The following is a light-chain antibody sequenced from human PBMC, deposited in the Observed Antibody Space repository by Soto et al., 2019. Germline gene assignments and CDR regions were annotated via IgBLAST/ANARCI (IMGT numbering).Light chain of an antibody. V-gene: IGLV2-14*01. Sequence: QSALTQPASVSGSPGQSITIPCTGSSNDIGGYNYVYWYQQHPGRAPKLVIYKVSDRPSGVSTRFSASKSGNTASLTISGLQAEDEADYYCSSYSTTTTPQWVFGGGTQLTVL. J-gene: IGLJ3*02. CDR1: SNDIGGYNY. CDR3: SSYSTTTTPQWV. CDR2: KVS.